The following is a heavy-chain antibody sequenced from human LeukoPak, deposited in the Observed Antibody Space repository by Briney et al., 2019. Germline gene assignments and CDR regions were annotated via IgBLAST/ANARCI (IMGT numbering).Heavy chain of an antibody. J-gene: IGHJ4*02. D-gene: IGHD5-18*01. V-gene: IGHV3-43*01. Sequence: GGSLRLSCAASGFIFDDYTMHWVRQAPAKGLEWVSVISWDGGNSFYADSVKGRSTVSRDNNRKSLYLQMHSLRPEDTAFYYCAKARKRGYAYGSVDSWGQGTLVTVSS. CDR3: AKARKRGYAYGSVDS. CDR2: ISWDGGNS. CDR1: GFIFDDYT.